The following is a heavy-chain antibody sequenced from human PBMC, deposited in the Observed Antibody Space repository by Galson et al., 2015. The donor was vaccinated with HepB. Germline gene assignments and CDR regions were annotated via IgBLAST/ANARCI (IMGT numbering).Heavy chain of an antibody. CDR3: AKGRIAAAGTGGYFDY. V-gene: IGHV3-23*01. CDR1: GFTFSSYA. CDR2: ISGSGGST. J-gene: IGHJ4*02. D-gene: IGHD6-13*01. Sequence: LRLSCAASGFTFSSYAMSWVRQAPGKGLEWVSAISGSGGSTYYADSVKGRFTISRDNSKNTLYLPMNSLRAEDTAVYYCAKGRIAAAGTGGYFDYWGQGTLVTVSS.